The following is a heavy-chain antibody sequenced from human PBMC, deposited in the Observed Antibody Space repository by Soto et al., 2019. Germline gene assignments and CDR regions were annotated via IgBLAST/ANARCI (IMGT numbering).Heavy chain of an antibody. Sequence: GGSLRLSCEASGFTFSSYAMSWVRQAPGKGLEWVSAITGNGGETFHADSVRGRLTISRDNSKNTLYLQMNSLRAEDTALYYCAKGSATSRPYYFDYWGHGTLVTVSS. CDR1: GFTFSSYA. CDR3: AKGSATSRPYYFDY. CDR2: ITGNGGET. V-gene: IGHV3-23*01. J-gene: IGHJ4*01.